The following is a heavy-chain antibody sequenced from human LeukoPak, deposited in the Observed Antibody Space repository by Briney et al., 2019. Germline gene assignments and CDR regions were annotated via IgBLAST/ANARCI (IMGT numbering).Heavy chain of an antibody. V-gene: IGHV3-30-3*01. J-gene: IGHJ4*02. CDR2: ISYDGSNK. CDR3: AGEYPYYFDY. Sequence: GGSLRLSCAASGFTFSSYAMHLVRQAPGKGLEWVAVISYDGSNKYYADSVKGRFTISRDNSKNTLYLQLSSLRAEDTALYYCAGEYPYYFDYWGQGTLVTVSS. D-gene: IGHD2-2*02. CDR1: GFTFSSYA.